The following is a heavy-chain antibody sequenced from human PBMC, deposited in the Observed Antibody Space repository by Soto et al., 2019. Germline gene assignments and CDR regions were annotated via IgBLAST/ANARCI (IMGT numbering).Heavy chain of an antibody. CDR3: ARDLYYYDSSGYYHNWFDP. CDR2: IYTSGSI. Sequence: PSATLSLTCTVSGGSISSWYWSWIRQPAGKGLGGIGRIYTSGSINYNPSLKSRVTMSVDTSKKQFSPKLSSVTAADTAVYYCARDLYYYDSSGYYHNWFDPSRQGTLVTVSS. D-gene: IGHD3-22*01. J-gene: IGHJ5*02. CDR1: GGSISSWY. V-gene: IGHV4-4*07.